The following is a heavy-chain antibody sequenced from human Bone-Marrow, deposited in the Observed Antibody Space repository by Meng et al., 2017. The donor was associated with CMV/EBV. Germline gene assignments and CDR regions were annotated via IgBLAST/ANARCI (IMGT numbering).Heavy chain of an antibody. V-gene: IGHV1-2*02. CDR1: GYTFTSYT. Sequence: ASVKVSCKASGYTFTSYTIHWVRQAPGQGLEWMGWINPNSGGTNYAQKFQGRVTITTDESTSADYMELSGLRSEGTAVYYCAREGSYYDFWTGPPKDYYYGMDVWGQGTTVTVSS. CDR2: INPNSGGT. CDR3: AREGSYYDFWTGPPKDYYYGMDV. D-gene: IGHD3-3*01. J-gene: IGHJ6*02.